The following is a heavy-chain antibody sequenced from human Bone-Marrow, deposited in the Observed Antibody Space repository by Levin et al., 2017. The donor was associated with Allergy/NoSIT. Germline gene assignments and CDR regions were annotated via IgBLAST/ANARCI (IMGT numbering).Heavy chain of an antibody. J-gene: IGHJ4*02. V-gene: IGHV3-7*01. CDR2: VKQDGVEK. Sequence: GESLKISCAASGFAFSSYWMTWVRQAPGKGLEWVANVKQDGVEKYYVDSLKGRFTISRDNAKNSVYLQMNSLRVEDTAVYFCARGPRGYCSTTSCSMNSWGQGTLVTVSS. CDR1: GFAFSSYW. CDR3: ARGPRGYCSTTSCSMNS. D-gene: IGHD2-2*01.